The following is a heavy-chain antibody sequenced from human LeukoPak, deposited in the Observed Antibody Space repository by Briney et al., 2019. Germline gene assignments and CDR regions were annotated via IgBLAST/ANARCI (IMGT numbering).Heavy chain of an antibody. CDR3: ARDQEGFDY. CDR1: GYTFTSNY. J-gene: IGHJ4*02. Sequence: ASAKVSCKASGYTFTSNYIHWVRQAPGQGLEWMGMIYPRDGSTSYAQKFQGRVTVTRDTSTSTVHMELSGLRSEDTAVYYCARDQEGFDYWGQGTLVTVSS. V-gene: IGHV1-46*01. CDR2: IYPRDGST.